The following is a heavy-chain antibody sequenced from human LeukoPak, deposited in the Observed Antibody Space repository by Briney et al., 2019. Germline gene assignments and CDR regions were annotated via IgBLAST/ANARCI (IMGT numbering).Heavy chain of an antibody. V-gene: IGHV3-23*01. D-gene: IGHD5-18*01. CDR2: FNGIGAST. CDR1: GFPFNNHV. Sequence: GGSLRLSCAASGFPFNNHVMSGVRQPPGRGLEGVSGFNGIGASTYYSDSVKGRVTISRDNSKNTLYLQRSSLRAEDTAVYYCAKDQGYSYFFLDYWGQGTVVSVSS. J-gene: IGHJ4*02. CDR3: AKDQGYSYFFLDY.